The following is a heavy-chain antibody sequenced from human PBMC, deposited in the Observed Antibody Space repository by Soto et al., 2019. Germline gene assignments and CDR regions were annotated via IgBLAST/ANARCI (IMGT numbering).Heavy chain of an antibody. CDR3: ARSIVVVTAIDY. Sequence: QVQLVQSGAEEKKPGASVKVSCKASGYTFTSYAMHWVRQAPGQRLEWMGWINAGNGNTKYSQKFQGRVTSTRDTSASTDYMELSSLRSEDTAVYYCARSIVVVTAIDYWGQGTLGTVSS. D-gene: IGHD2-21*02. CDR2: INAGNGNT. J-gene: IGHJ4*02. V-gene: IGHV1-3*05. CDR1: GYTFTSYA.